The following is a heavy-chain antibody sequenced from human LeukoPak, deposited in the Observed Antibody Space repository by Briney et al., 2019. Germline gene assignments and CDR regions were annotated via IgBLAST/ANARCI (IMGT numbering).Heavy chain of an antibody. Sequence: ASVKVSCKVSGYTLTELSMHWVRQAPGKGLEWMGGFDPEDGETIYAQKFQGRVTMTEDTSTDTAYMELSSLRPEDTAVYYCATNSREREYQLLYYDYWGQGTLVTVSS. D-gene: IGHD2-2*01. V-gene: IGHV1-24*01. CDR1: GYTLTELS. CDR2: FDPEDGET. CDR3: ATNSREREYQLLYYDY. J-gene: IGHJ4*02.